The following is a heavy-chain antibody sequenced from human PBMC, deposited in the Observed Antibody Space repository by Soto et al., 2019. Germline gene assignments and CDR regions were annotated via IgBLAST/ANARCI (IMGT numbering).Heavy chain of an antibody. Sequence: QVQLVESGGGVVQPGRSLRLSCAASGFTFSSYGMHWVRQAPGKGLEWVAVISYDGSNKYYADSVKGRFTISRDNXXXXXXXXXXXXXXXXXXXXXXXXGVVVAXXYFQHWGQGTLVTVSS. CDR3: XXGVVVAXXYFQH. J-gene: IGHJ1*01. CDR2: ISYDGSNK. D-gene: IGHD2-15*01. V-gene: IGHV3-30*03. CDR1: GFTFSSYG.